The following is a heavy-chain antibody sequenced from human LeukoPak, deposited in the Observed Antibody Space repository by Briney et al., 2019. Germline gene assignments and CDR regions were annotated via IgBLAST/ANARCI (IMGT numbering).Heavy chain of an antibody. CDR2: IIPILGIA. V-gene: IGHV1-69*04. CDR1: GGTFSSYA. CDR3: ARDVRFGGYAYYYYGMDV. J-gene: IGHJ6*02. Sequence: SVKVSCKASGGTFSSYAISWVRQAPGQGLEWMGRIIPILGIANYAQKFQGRVTITADRSTSTAYMELSSLRSEDTAVYYCARDVRFGGYAYYYYGMDVWGQGTTVTVSS. D-gene: IGHD5-12*01.